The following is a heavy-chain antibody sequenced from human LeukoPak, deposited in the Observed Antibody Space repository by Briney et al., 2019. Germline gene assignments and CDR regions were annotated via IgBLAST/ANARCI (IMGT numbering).Heavy chain of an antibody. CDR2: INHSGST. J-gene: IGHJ4*02. Sequence: SQTLSLTCAVYGRSFSGYYWSWIRHPPGNGLEWIGEINHSGSTNYNPSLKRRVTISVDTSKSQFSLKLSSVTVADTAVYYCASRYDPSYYDSSGYYFLGQGTLVTVSS. V-gene: IGHV4-34*01. CDR3: ASRYDPSYYDSSGYYF. CDR1: GRSFSGYY. D-gene: IGHD3-22*01.